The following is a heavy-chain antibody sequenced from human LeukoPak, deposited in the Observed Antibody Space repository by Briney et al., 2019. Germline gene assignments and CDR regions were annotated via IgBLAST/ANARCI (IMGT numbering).Heavy chain of an antibody. J-gene: IGHJ5*02. CDR1: GFTFTDYA. CDR3: ATDIVVVTATPPAHNWFDP. Sequence: GGPLRLSCAASGFTFTDYAMTWVRQAPGKGLEWVSSITTDGGTKYCADSVKGRFSISRDNSKNTVSLQMNNLRVDDTAIYYCATDIVVVTATPPAHNWFDPWGQGSLVTVSS. CDR2: ITTDGGTK. V-gene: IGHV3-23*01. D-gene: IGHD2-21*02.